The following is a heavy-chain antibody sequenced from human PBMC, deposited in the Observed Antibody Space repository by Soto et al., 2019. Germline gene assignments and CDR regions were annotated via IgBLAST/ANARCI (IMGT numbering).Heavy chain of an antibody. J-gene: IGHJ6*02. CDR3: ARGVITMVRGVCMDV. CDR2: INHSGST. V-gene: IGHV4-34*01. CDR1: GGSFSGYY. D-gene: IGHD3-10*01. Sequence: SETLSLTCAVYGGSFSGYYWSWIRQPPGKGLEWIGEINHSGSTNYNPSLKSRVTISVDTSKNQFSLKLSSVTAADTAVYYCARGVITMVRGVCMDVWGQGTTVTVSS.